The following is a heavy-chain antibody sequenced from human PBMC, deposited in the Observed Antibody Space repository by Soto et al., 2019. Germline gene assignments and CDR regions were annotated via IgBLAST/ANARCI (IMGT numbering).Heavy chain of an antibody. D-gene: IGHD3-3*01. Sequence: EVQLVESGGGLVQPGGSLRLSCAASGFSITNTWMHWVAQAPGKGLGWVGRVKSKADGGTADYAAPVKGRFTVSRDDSKNTQYLQMNSLKMEDTAVYYCNSYPDFWGGHTPLWGQGTLVTVSS. V-gene: IGHV3-15*07. CDR3: NSYPDFWGGHTPL. CDR1: GFSITNTW. CDR2: VKSKADGGTA. J-gene: IGHJ4*02.